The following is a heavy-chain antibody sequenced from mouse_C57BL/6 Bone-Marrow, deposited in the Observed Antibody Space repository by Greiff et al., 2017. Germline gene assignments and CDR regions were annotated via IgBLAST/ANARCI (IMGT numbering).Heavy chain of an antibody. J-gene: IGHJ2*01. Sequence: VKLQQPGAELVRPGTSVKLSCKASGYTFTSYWMHWVKQRPGQGLEWIGVIDPSDSYTNYNQKFKGKATLTVDTSSSTAYMQLSSLTSEDSAVYYCARYYDYDDDGDYWGQGTTLTVSS. CDR2: IDPSDSYT. CDR1: GYTFTSYW. V-gene: IGHV1-59*01. CDR3: ARYYDYDDDGDY. D-gene: IGHD2-4*01.